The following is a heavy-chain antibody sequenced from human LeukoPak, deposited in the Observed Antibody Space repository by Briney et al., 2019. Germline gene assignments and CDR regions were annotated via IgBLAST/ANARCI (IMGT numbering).Heavy chain of an antibody. CDR2: IKQDGSEK. D-gene: IGHD3-3*01. CDR1: GFTFSSYW. V-gene: IGHV3-7*01. CDR3: AREVTIFGAYYFDY. J-gene: IGHJ4*02. Sequence: GESLRLSCAASGFTFSSYWMSWVRQAPGKGLEWVANIKQDGSEKYYVDSVKGRFTISRDNAKNSLYLQMNSLRAEDTAVYYCAREVTIFGAYYFDYWGQGTLVTVSS.